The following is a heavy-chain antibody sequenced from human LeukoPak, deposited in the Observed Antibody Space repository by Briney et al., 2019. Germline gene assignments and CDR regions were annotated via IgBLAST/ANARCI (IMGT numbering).Heavy chain of an antibody. CDR2: IKEDGSEE. CDR1: GFTFSSSW. V-gene: IGHV3-7*03. Sequence: GRSLRLSCAASGFTFSSSWMSCVRQAPGKGLEWVANIKEDGSEEYYVDSVKGRFTISRDNAKNSLSLQMSSLRAEDTAVYYCAKDRLRFSYWGQGTLVTVSS. CDR3: AKDRLRFSY. D-gene: IGHD3-16*01. J-gene: IGHJ4*02.